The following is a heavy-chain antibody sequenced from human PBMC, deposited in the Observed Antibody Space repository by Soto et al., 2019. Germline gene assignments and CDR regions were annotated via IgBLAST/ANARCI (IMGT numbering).Heavy chain of an antibody. CDR3: ARSFTWGTLPYFDY. CDR2: IYYSGST. D-gene: IGHD3-16*01. CDR1: GGSISSYY. Sequence: SETLSLTCTVSGGSISSYYWSWIRQPPGKGLEWIGYIYYSGSTNYNPSLKSRVTISVDTSKNQFSLKLRSVTAADTAVYYCARSFTWGTLPYFDYWGQGTLVTVSS. V-gene: IGHV4-59*08. J-gene: IGHJ4*02.